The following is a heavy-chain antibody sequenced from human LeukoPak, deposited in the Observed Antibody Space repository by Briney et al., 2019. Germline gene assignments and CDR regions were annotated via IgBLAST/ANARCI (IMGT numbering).Heavy chain of an antibody. D-gene: IGHD2-15*01. J-gene: IGHJ5*02. CDR1: GFSISSGYY. CDR3: TRDLCFGGSCYMGA. CDR2: IYHSGKT. V-gene: IGHV4-38-2*02. Sequence: PSETLSLTCTVSGFSISSGYYWGWIRQPPGKGLEWIGSIYHSGKTYYNPSLKSRVTISVGTSKDQFSLKLSSVTAADTAVYYCTRDLCFGGSCYMGAWGQGTLVTVSS.